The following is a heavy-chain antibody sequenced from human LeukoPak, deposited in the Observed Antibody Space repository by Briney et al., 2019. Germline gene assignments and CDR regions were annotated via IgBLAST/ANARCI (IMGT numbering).Heavy chain of an antibody. D-gene: IGHD3-16*01. CDR2: IYYSGST. V-gene: IGHV4-39*01. J-gene: IGHJ4*02. CDR1: GGSISSSSYY. Sequence: SETLSLTCTVSGGSISSSSYYWGWIRQPPGKELDWIGSIYYSGSTYYNPSLKSRVTISVDTSKNQFSLKLSSVTAADTAVYYCARRRSGGIDYWGQGTLVTVSS. CDR3: ARRRSGGIDY.